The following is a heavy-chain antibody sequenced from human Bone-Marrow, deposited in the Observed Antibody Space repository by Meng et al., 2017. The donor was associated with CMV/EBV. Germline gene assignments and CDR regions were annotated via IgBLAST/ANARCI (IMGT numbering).Heavy chain of an antibody. CDR1: RFTFSTYA. V-gene: IGHV3-30*04. CDR3: ARMTGDPTFSPSWTDAFEI. D-gene: IGHD7-27*01. CDR2: ISYDGSNK. Sequence: GESLKISCAASRFTFSTYAMHWVRQAPGKGLEWVAFISYDGSNKYYADSVKGRFTISRDNSKNTLYLQMNSLRGEDTAVYYCARMTGDPTFSPSWTDAFEIWGQGTMVTVSS. J-gene: IGHJ3*02.